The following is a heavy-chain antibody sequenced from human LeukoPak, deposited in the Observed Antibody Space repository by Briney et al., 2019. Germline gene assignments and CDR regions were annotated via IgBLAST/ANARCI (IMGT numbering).Heavy chain of an antibody. CDR1: GFTFSSYA. V-gene: IGHV3-23*01. Sequence: GGSLRLSCAASGFTFSSYAMSWVRQAPGKGLEWVSAISGSGGSTYYADSVKGRFTISRDNAKNSLYLQMNSLRAEDTAVYYCARDNYDFWSGYYLRRLDYWGQGTLVTVSS. CDR2: ISGSGGST. J-gene: IGHJ4*02. D-gene: IGHD3-3*01. CDR3: ARDNYDFWSGYYLRRLDY.